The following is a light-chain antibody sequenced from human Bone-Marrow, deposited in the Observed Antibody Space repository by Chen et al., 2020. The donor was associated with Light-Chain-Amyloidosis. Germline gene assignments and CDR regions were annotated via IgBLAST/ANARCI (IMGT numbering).Light chain of an antibody. CDR2: GNT. CDR3: CSLAGRYTLV. V-gene: IGLV1-40*01. J-gene: IGLJ2*01. CDR1: TSNIGAGYG. Sequence: QSVLTQPPSVSGAPGQRVTISCTGSTSNIGAGYGVHWYQQVPGTAPKLLIYGNTNRPSGVPDRFSASKSGTSASLTISGLQAEDEADYYCCSLAGRYTLVFGGGTKLTVL.